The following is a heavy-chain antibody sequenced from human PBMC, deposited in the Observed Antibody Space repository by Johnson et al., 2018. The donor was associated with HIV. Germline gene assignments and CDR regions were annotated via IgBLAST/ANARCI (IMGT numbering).Heavy chain of an antibody. Sequence: QVQLVESGGGVVQPGRSLRLSCAASGFTFSSYAMHWVRQAPGKGLEWVAVISYDGSNKYYADSVKGRFTISRDNSKNTLYLQMKSLRAEDTAVYYCACLAHDAFDIWGQGTMVTVSS. V-gene: IGHV3-30*04. D-gene: IGHD3-16*01. CDR2: ISYDGSNK. J-gene: IGHJ3*02. CDR1: GFTFSSYA. CDR3: ACLAHDAFDI.